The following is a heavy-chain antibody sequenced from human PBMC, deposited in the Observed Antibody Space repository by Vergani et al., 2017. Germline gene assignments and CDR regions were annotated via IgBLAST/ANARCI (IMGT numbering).Heavy chain of an antibody. CDR3: TTDPRYCGDGSCYWLRDHHYYGMDV. CDR1: GFSFRNAW. J-gene: IGHJ6*02. V-gene: IGHV3-15*07. Sequence: EVQLVESGGGIVKPGGSLRLSCVASGFSFRNAWMNWVRRTPGKGLEWVGRIKSTFDRGTTDYAAAVKGRFTISRDDSKNTLFLQMNGLKTEDIGVYLCTTDPRYCGDGSCYWLRDHHYYGMDVWGQGTTVTVSS. CDR2: IKSTFDRGTT. D-gene: IGHD2-21*01.